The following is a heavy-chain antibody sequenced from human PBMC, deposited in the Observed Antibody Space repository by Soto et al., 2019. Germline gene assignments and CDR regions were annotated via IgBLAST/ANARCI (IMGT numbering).Heavy chain of an antibody. Sequence: PSETLSLTCTVSGGSISSDDWGWIRQPPGKGLEWIGYIYYSGSTNYNPSLKSRVTISVDTSKNQFSLKLSSVTAADTAVYYCARPPSADYGVIFDAWGQGTLVTVSS. CDR3: ARPPSADYGVIFDA. J-gene: IGHJ5*02. CDR1: GGSISSDD. D-gene: IGHD4-17*01. V-gene: IGHV4-59*01. CDR2: IYYSGST.